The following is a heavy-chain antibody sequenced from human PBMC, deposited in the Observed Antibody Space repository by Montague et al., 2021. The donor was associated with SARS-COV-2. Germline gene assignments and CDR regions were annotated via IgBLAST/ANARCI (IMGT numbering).Heavy chain of an antibody. CDR1: GFTFSNYW. Sequence: SLRLSCAASGFTFSNYWWHWVRQVPGKGLVWVSRINPDGSRTTYSDSLKGRFTISRDNAKNTVYLQMSGLRVEDTAVYYCAGAPHCGGGSCFSFDYYGLDVWGQGTTVNVSS. J-gene: IGHJ6*02. V-gene: IGHV3-74*03. CDR3: AGAPHCGGGSCFSFDYYGLDV. D-gene: IGHD2-15*01. CDR2: INPDGSRT.